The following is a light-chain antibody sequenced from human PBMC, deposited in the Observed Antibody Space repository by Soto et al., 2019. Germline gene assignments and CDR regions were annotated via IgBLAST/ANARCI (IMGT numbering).Light chain of an antibody. CDR3: QQHSNWPLT. Sequence: EIVMTQSPATLSVSPGERASLSCRASQSVYSNLAWYQQRPGQAPRLLLYDSSTRATGVPARFSGSGSGTEFTLTISSLQSEDFAVYFCQQHSNWPLTFGGGTKVDIK. V-gene: IGKV3-15*01. CDR1: QSVYSN. J-gene: IGKJ4*01. CDR2: DSS.